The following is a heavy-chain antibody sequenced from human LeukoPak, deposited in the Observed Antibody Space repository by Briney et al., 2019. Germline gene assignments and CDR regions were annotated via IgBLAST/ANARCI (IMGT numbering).Heavy chain of an antibody. CDR3: TTDLSDDFWSGYYNEYYFDY. V-gene: IGHV3-15*01. D-gene: IGHD3-3*01. CDR2: IKSKTDGGTT. CDR1: GFTFSNAW. J-gene: IGHJ4*02. Sequence: PGGSLRLSCAASGFTFSNAWMSWVRQAPGKGREWVGRIKSKTDGGTTDYAAPVKGRFTISRDDSKNTLYLQMNSLKTEDTAVYYCTTDLSDDFWSGYYNEYYFDYWGQGTLVTVSS.